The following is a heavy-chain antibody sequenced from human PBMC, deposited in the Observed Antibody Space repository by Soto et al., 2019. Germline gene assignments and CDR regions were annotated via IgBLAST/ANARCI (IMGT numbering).Heavy chain of an antibody. CDR2: INSDGSST. Sequence: EVQLVESGGGLVQPGGSLRLSCAASEFIFSNYWMHWGRQAPGKGLVWVSRINSDGSSTSYADSVKGRFTISRDNAKNTLYLQMNSLRAEDTAVYYCVREAATMVRGTTYYYYYMGVWCKGTTVTVSS. D-gene: IGHD3-10*01. J-gene: IGHJ6*03. CDR3: VREAATMVRGTTYYYYYMGV. V-gene: IGHV3-74*01. CDR1: EFIFSNYW.